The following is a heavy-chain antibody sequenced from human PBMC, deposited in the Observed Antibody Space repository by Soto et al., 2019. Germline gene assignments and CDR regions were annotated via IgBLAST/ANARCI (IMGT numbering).Heavy chain of an antibody. CDR3: AKGLRSSGGGGFDY. J-gene: IGHJ4*02. CDR1: GFTFDDYA. CDR2: ISWNSGSI. V-gene: IGHV3-9*03. Sequence: EVQLVESGGGLVQPGRSLRLSCAASGFTFDDYAMHWVRQAPGKGLEWVSGISWNSGSIGYADSVKGRFTISRYNAKNSLYLQMNSLRAEDMALYYCAKGLRSSGGGGFDYWGQGTLVTVSS. D-gene: IGHD6-19*01.